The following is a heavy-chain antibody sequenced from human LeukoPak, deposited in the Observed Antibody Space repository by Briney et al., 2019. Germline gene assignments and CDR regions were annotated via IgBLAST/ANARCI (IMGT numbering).Heavy chain of an antibody. CDR3: AKGYYDRSGYTEFDY. D-gene: IGHD3-22*01. CDR1: GFTFSSYA. Sequence: GGSLRLSCAASGFTFSSYAMSWVRQAPGKGLEWVSAISGSGGSTYYADSVKGRFTISRDNSKNTLYLQMNSLRAEDTAVYYCAKGYYDRSGYTEFDYWGQGTLVTVSS. V-gene: IGHV3-23*01. CDR2: ISGSGGST. J-gene: IGHJ4*02.